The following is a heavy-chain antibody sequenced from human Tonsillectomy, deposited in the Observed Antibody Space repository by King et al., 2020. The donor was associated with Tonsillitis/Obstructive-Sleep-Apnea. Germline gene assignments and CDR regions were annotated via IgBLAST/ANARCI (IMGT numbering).Heavy chain of an antibody. V-gene: IGHV1-69*01. D-gene: IGHD2-2*01. CDR3: ARTSGGMCSSTSCYLNGVDI. Sequence: VQLVESGAEVKKPGSSVKVSCKASGGIFSSYVISWVRQAPGQGLEWMGGIIPLFGTANYAQKFQGRVTITADESTSTAYMGLCSLRSGDTAVYYCARTSGGMCSSTSCYLNGVDIWGQGTMVTVSS. CDR2: IIPLFGTA. CDR1: GGIFSSYV. J-gene: IGHJ3*02.